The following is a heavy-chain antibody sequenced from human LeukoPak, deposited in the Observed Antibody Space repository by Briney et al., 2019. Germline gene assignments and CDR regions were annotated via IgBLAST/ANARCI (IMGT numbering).Heavy chain of an antibody. CDR3: ASGWNGDYKRRSDFDY. V-gene: IGHV3-30-3*01. J-gene: IGHJ4*02. CDR2: ISYDGSNK. Sequence: GGSLRLSCAASGFTFSSYAMHWVRQAPGKGLEWVAVISYDGSNKYYADSVKGRFTISRDNSKNTLYLQMNSLRAEDTAVYYCASGWNGDYKRRSDFDYWGQGTLVTVSS. CDR1: GFTFSSYA. D-gene: IGHD4-17*01.